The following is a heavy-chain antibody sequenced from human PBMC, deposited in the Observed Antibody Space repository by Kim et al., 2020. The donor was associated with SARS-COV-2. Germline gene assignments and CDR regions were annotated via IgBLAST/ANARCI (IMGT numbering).Heavy chain of an antibody. D-gene: IGHD4-17*01. CDR2: ISYSGRT. CDR1: GDSISSCYY. J-gene: IGHJ4*02. V-gene: IGHV4-39*01. Sequence: SETLSLTCTVSGDSISSCYYWGWIRQPPGKGLGWVGIISYSGRTYYNPSLKRRVIISVDTIKNQFSLKVNSVSAADTAVYYCARVSTNYGALDYWGQGTL. CDR3: ARVSTNYGALDY.